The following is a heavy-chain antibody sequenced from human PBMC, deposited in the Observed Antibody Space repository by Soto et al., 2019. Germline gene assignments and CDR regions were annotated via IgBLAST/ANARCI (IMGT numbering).Heavy chain of an antibody. CDR2: MSYSGRT. Sequence: SETLSLTCSVSGGSISTYYWSWIRQPPGKGLEWIGYMSYSGRTDYNFSLKSRVTISGDTSKNQFSLKLSSVTAAGTAVYYCARVGATAEFDSWGLGTLVTVSS. J-gene: IGHJ4*02. D-gene: IGHD1-26*01. V-gene: IGHV4-59*13. CDR1: GGSISTYY. CDR3: ARVGATAEFDS.